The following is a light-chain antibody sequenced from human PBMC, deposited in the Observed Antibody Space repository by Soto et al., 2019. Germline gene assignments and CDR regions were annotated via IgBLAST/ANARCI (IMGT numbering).Light chain of an antibody. CDR1: STDVGGYIY. CDR3: SSYAGSNYV. Sequence: QLVLTQPPSASGSPGQSVTISCTGTSTDVGGYIYVSWYQQHPGKVPKLMIYEVNKRPSGVPDRFSGSRSGNTASLTVSGLQTEDEADYYCSSYAGSNYVFGTGTKLTVL. CDR2: EVN. J-gene: IGLJ1*01. V-gene: IGLV2-8*01.